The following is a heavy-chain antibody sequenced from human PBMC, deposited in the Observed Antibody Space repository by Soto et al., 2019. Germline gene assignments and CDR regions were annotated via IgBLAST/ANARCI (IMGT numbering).Heavy chain of an antibody. CDR3: AREDSCGGTSCFTR. Sequence: ASVKVSCKTSGYTFTDYGVTWMRQAPGQGLEWVGWISPYSGKTNYARTLQGRINVTTDTSTTTAYLEVRNLTSDDTATYYCAREDSCGGTSCFTRWGQGTLVTAPQ. D-gene: IGHD2-21*01. CDR1: GYTFTDYG. J-gene: IGHJ4*02. CDR2: ISPYSGKT. V-gene: IGHV1-18*01.